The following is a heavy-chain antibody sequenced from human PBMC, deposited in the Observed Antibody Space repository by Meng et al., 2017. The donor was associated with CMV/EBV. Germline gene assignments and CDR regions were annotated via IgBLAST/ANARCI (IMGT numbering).Heavy chain of an antibody. D-gene: IGHD3-3*01. J-gene: IGHJ6*02. Sequence: ASVKVSCKASGYTFTGYYMHWVRQAPGQGLEWMGWINPNSGGTNYAQKFQGRVTMTRDTSISTAYMELSRLRSDDTAVYYCARDFTYYDFWSGYLSETRNYYYGMDVRGQGTTVTVSS. CDR2: INPNSGGT. V-gene: IGHV1-2*02. CDR1: GYTFTGYY. CDR3: ARDFTYYDFWSGYLSETRNYYYGMDV.